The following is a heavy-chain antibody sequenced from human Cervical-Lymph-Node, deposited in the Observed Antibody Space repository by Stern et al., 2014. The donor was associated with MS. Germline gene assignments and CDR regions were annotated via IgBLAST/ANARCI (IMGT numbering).Heavy chain of an antibody. CDR3: ARDRSMGVTPFFDY. D-gene: IGHD3-16*01. J-gene: IGHJ4*02. Sequence: QVQLVQSGAEVKKPGSSVRVSCRASGGTFNNYAIAWVRQAPGQGLEWTYAQIFQGRLTINADDFSTVYMELSGLTSDDTAVYYCARDRSMGVTPFFDYWGQGTLVTVSS. V-gene: IGHV1-69*01. CDR1: GGTFNNYA.